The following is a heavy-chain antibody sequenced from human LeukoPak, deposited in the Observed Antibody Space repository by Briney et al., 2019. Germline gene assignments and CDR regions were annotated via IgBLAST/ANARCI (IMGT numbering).Heavy chain of an antibody. Sequence: SETLSLTCTVSGYSISSGYYWVWIRQPPGKGLEWIGSIYHSGSTYYNPSLKSRVTISVDTSKNQISLKLSSVTAADTAVYYCARARREMVDYWGQGTLVSVSS. CDR1: GYSISSGYY. CDR2: IYHSGST. CDR3: ARARREMVDY. J-gene: IGHJ4*02. V-gene: IGHV4-38-2*02. D-gene: IGHD5-24*01.